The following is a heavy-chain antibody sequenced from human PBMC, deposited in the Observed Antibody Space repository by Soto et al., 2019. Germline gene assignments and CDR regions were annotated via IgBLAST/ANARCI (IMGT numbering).Heavy chain of an antibody. CDR3: VQTTGWPGFDF. V-gene: IGHV3-53*01. CDR1: GFSVSSKY. CDR2: IYGGGTT. Sequence: EVPLVESGGGLIQPGGSLRLSCAASGFSVSSKYMTWVRQAPGKGLEWVSVIYGGGTTYYADSVKGRFTISRDNSKNTLYLQMNSLRDEDTAVYYCVQTTGWPGFDFWGQGTLVTVSS. D-gene: IGHD6-19*01. J-gene: IGHJ4*02.